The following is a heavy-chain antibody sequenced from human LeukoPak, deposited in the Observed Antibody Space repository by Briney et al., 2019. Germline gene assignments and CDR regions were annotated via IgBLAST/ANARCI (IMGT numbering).Heavy chain of an antibody. CDR3: ARGSTFWSGYYSYYYYYYMDV. D-gene: IGHD3-3*01. J-gene: IGHJ6*03. V-gene: IGHV3-30*03. Sequence: PGGSLRLSCAASGFTFSSYGMHWVRQAPGKGLEWVAVISYDGSNKYYADSVKGRFTISRDNSKNTLYLQMNSLRAEDTAVYYCARGSTFWSGYYSYYYYYYMDVWGKGTTVTVSS. CDR1: GFTFSSYG. CDR2: ISYDGSNK.